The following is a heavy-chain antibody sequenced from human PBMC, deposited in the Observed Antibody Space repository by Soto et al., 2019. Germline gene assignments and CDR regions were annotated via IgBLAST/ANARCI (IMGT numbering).Heavy chain of an antibody. V-gene: IGHV2-5*02. J-gene: IGHJ4*02. CDR3: AHREGERQSFDY. D-gene: IGHD3-16*01. CDR2: IYWDDDA. Sequence: QITLKESGPTLVKPTQTLTLTCTFSGFSISTSGVGVGWIRQPPGKALEWLALIYWDDDARYTPSLQSRLSSTTDTSKHHVVLTMTNIDPVDTATYYCAHREGERQSFDYWGQGTLVTVSS. CDR1: GFSISTSGVG.